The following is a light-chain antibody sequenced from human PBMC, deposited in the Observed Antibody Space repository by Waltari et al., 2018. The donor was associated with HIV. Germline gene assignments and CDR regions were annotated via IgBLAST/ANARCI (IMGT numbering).Light chain of an antibody. CDR2: DAS. J-gene: IGKJ3*01. V-gene: IGKV1-39*01. CDR3: QQSYSSPLT. CDR1: QTVTNK. Sequence: DIQMTQSPSPLSASVGDSGSIPCRASQTVTNKVNWYQQKPGKAPQVLIYDASTLQSGVPSRFRGGGSGTDFTLTITSLQPDDFATYFCQQSYSSPLTFGPGTKVDIK.